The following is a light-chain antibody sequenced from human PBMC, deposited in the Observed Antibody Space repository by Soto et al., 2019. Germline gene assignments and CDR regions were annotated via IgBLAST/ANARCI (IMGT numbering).Light chain of an antibody. V-gene: IGKV1-39*01. Sequence: DIQMTQSPSSLSASIGDRVTITCRASQSISSYLNWYQQKPGKAPKLLIYGASSLQSGVPSRFSGSGFGTDFTLTISTLQPEDSATYHCQQRYKTSLSSFGQGTKVDIK. CDR3: QQRYKTSLSS. J-gene: IGKJ2*01. CDR1: QSISSY. CDR2: GAS.